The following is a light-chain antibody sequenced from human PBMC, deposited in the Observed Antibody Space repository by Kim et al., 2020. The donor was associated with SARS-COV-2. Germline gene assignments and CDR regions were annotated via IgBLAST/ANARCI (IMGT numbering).Light chain of an antibody. V-gene: IGKV3-20*01. Sequence: FSPWYQPRPGQPPRLLISGASRRAPGTPDRFSGSGSGTDFTLTIDRLDPEDFAVYYCQEYDTSLGTFGPGTKVDIK. CDR3: QEYDTSLGT. J-gene: IGKJ3*01. CDR2: GAS. CDR1: F.